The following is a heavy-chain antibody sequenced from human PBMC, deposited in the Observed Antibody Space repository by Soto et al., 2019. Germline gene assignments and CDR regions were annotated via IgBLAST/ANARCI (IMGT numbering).Heavy chain of an antibody. V-gene: IGHV4-31*03. CDR3: ARGVCSGGSCYHFDY. CDR2: IYYSGST. CDR1: GGSISSGGYY. D-gene: IGHD2-15*01. Sequence: SETLSLTCTVSGGSISSGGYYWSWIRQHPGKGLEWIGYIYYSGSTYYNPSLKSRVTISVDTSKNQFSLKLSSVTAADTAVYYCARGVCSGGSCYHFDYWGQGTLVTVSS. J-gene: IGHJ4*02.